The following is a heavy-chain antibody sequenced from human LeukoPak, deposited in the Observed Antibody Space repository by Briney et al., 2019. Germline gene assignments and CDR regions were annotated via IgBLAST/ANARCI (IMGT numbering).Heavy chain of an antibody. V-gene: IGHV3-53*01. J-gene: IGHJ4*02. CDR3: ARDGRWNYFDY. CDR2: IYSDGST. CDR1: GFTVSSNY. D-gene: IGHD1-26*01. Sequence: GGSLRLSCAASGFTVSSNYVSWVRQAPGKGLEWVSVIYSDGSTYYADSVKGRFTISRDNSKNTLYLQINSPRVEDTAVYYCARDGRWNYFDYWGQGTLVTVSS.